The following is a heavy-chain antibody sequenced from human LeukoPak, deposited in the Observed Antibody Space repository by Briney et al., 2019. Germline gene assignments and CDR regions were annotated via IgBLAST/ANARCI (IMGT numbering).Heavy chain of an antibody. Sequence: RGASVKVSCKASGGTFSVDAITWVRQAPGQGLEWMGGIIPIAGTANYAQKFQGRVTITTDVSTNTAYMELSSLRSEDTAVYYCARAPYGIYSGDYYAYYMDVWGKGTTVTVSS. CDR2: IIPIAGTA. J-gene: IGHJ6*03. V-gene: IGHV1-69*05. D-gene: IGHD1-26*01. CDR1: GGTFSVDA. CDR3: ARAPYGIYSGDYYAYYMDV.